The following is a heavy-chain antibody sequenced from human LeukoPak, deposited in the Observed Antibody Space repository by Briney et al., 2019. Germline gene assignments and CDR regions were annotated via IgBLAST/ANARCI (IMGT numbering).Heavy chain of an antibody. D-gene: IGHD6-13*01. J-gene: IGHJ4*02. Sequence: GSLRLSCSASGFTFTTYGMNWIRQPPGKGLEWIGEINHSGSTNYNPSLKSRVTISVDTSKNQFSLKLSSVTAADTAVYYCARGSREYSSSWYRFDYWGQGTLVTVSS. CDR3: ARGSREYSSSWYRFDY. CDR2: INHSGST. V-gene: IGHV4-34*01. CDR1: GFTFTTYG.